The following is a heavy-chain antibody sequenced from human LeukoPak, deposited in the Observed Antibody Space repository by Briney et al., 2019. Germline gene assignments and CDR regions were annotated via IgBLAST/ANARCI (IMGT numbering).Heavy chain of an antibody. CDR2: IYYSGST. CDR1: GGSISSYY. D-gene: IGHD3-22*01. CDR3: VRRNYYDSSGHHDY. Sequence: SQTLSLTCTVSGGSISSYYWSWIRQPPGKGLEWIGYIYYSGSTNYNPSLKSRVTISVDTSKNQFSLKLSSVTAADTAVYYCVRRNYYDSSGHHDYWGQGTLVTVSS. V-gene: IGHV4-59*08. J-gene: IGHJ4*02.